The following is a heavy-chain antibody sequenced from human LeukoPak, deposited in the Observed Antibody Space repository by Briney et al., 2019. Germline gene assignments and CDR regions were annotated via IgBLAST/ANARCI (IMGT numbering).Heavy chain of an antibody. J-gene: IGHJ5*02. Sequence: SETLSLTCTVSGGSISSSSYYWGWIRQPPGKGLEWIGSIYYSGSTYYNPSLKSRVTISVDTSKNQFSLKLSSVTAAGTAVYYCARRKAYYYGSGNERFDPWGQGTLVTVSS. D-gene: IGHD3-10*01. CDR3: ARRKAYYYGSGNERFDP. V-gene: IGHV4-39*01. CDR2: IYYSGST. CDR1: GGSISSSSYY.